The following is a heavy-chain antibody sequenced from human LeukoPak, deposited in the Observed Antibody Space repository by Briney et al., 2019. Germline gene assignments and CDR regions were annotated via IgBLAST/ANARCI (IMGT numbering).Heavy chain of an antibody. D-gene: IGHD6-19*01. V-gene: IGHV3-7*01. CDR1: EFTFGNYW. CDR2: TNQDGSKN. Sequence: PGGSLRLSCAASEFTFGNYWMSWVRQAPGKGLQRVAHTNQDGSKNYYVDSVKGRFTISRDNAKNSLYLQMDSLRVEDTAVYYCATTVAGYPDDYLDYWGQGTLVTVSS. J-gene: IGHJ4*02. CDR3: ATTVAGYPDDYLDY.